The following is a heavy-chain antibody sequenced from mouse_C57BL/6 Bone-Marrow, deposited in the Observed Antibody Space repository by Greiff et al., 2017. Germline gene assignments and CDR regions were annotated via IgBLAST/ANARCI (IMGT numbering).Heavy chain of an antibody. J-gene: IGHJ1*03. V-gene: IGHV2-2*01. D-gene: IGHD1-1*01. CDR1: GFSLTSYG. CDR3: ATHYYGSSYYWYFDV. Sequence: VMLVESGPGLVQPSQSLSITCTASGFSLTSYGVHWVRQSPGKGLEWLGVIWSGGSTDYNAAFISRLSISKDNSNSQVFFKMNSLQADDTAIYYCATHYYGSSYYWYFDVWCTGTTVTVSS. CDR2: IWSGGST.